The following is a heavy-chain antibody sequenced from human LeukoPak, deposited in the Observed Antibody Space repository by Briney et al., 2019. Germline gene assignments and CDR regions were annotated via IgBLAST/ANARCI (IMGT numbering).Heavy chain of an antibody. V-gene: IGHV4-34*01. CDR3: ARRYSGSYGLYSHHSMDV. Sequence: SETLSLTCAVYGGSFSGYYWSWIRQPPGKGLEWIGEINHSGTTNYNSSLKSRVTVSVDTSKNQFSLKLSSVTAADKAVYYCARRYSGSYGLYSHHSMDVWGKGTTVTISS. CDR1: GGSFSGYY. J-gene: IGHJ6*03. CDR2: INHSGTT. D-gene: IGHD1-26*01.